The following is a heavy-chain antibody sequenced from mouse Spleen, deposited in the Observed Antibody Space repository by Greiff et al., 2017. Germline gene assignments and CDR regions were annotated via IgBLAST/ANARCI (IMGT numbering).Heavy chain of an antibody. Sequence: QVQLKQPGAELVKPGASVKLSCKASGYTFTSYWITWVTQRPGQGLEWIGDIYPGSGSTNYNQKFKSKATLTVDTSSSTAYMQLSSLTSEDSAVYYCARDSSGILYSAMDYWGQGTSVTVSA. J-gene: IGHJ4*01. CDR1: GYTFTSYW. D-gene: IGHD3-2*01. CDR3: ARDSSGILYSAMDY. CDR2: IYPGSGST. V-gene: IGHV1-55*01.